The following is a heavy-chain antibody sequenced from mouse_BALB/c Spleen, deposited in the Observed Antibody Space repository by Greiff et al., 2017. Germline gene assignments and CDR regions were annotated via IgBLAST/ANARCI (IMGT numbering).Heavy chain of an antibody. CDR2: IYPGDGDT. CDR3: ASQDIITTVVAWFAY. Sequence: SGAELARPGASVKLSCKASGYTFTSYWMQWVKQRPGQGLEWIGAIYPGDGDTRYTQKFKGKATLTADKSSSTAYMQLSSLASEDSAVYYCASQDIITTVVAWFAYWGQGTLVTVSA. CDR1: GYTFTSYW. J-gene: IGHJ3*01. D-gene: IGHD1-1*01. V-gene: IGHV1-87*01.